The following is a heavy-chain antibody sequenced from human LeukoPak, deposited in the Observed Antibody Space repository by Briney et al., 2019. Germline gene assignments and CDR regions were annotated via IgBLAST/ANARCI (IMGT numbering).Heavy chain of an antibody. D-gene: IGHD5-24*01. CDR3: ASSRDGYNPD. Sequence: SETLSLTCTVSGGSISSYYWSWIRQPPEKGLEWIGYIYYSGSTNYNPSLKSRVTISVDTSRNQFSLKLSSVTAADTAVYYCASSRDGYNPDWGQGTLVTVSS. CDR2: IYYSGST. J-gene: IGHJ4*02. CDR1: GGSISSYY. V-gene: IGHV4-59*01.